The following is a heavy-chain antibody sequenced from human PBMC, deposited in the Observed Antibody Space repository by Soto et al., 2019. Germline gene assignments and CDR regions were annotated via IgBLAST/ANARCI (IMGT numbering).Heavy chain of an antibody. D-gene: IGHD3-10*01. Sequence: PSETLSLTCTVSGGSISSGGYYWSWIRQHPGKGLEWIGYIYYSGSTYYNPSLKSRVTISVDTSKNQFSLKLSSVTAADTAVYYCARDYGSGSYSGGYAFDIWGQGTMVTVSS. CDR1: GGSISSGGYY. J-gene: IGHJ3*02. CDR2: IYYSGST. V-gene: IGHV4-31*03. CDR3: ARDYGSGSYSGGYAFDI.